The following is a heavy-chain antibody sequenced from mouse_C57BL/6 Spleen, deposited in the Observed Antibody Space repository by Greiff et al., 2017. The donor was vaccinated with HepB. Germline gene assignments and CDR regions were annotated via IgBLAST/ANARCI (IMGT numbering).Heavy chain of an antibody. J-gene: IGHJ2*01. Sequence: VQLQQSGPELVKPGASVKISCKASGYTFTDYYMNWVKQSHGKSLEWIGDINPNNGGTSYNQKFKGKATLTVDKSSSTGYMELRSLTSEDSAVYYCARWSLRVRDYWGQGTTLTVSS. D-gene: IGHD2-1*01. CDR2: INPNNGGT. CDR3: ARWSLRVRDY. CDR1: GYTFTDYY. V-gene: IGHV1-26*01.